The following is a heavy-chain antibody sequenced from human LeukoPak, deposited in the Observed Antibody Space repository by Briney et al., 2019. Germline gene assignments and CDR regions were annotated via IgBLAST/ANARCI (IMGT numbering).Heavy chain of an antibody. Sequence: TSVKVSCKASGYTFTTYYMHWVRQAPGQGLVWMGLINPSGGGTRYAQKFQGRVTMTRDTSTSTVYMELSSLRSEDTAVYYCASGYKTVSVFDHWGQGTLVTVSS. J-gene: IGHJ4*02. CDR1: GYTFTTYY. V-gene: IGHV1-46*01. D-gene: IGHD5-24*01. CDR2: INPSGGGT. CDR3: ASGYKTVSVFDH.